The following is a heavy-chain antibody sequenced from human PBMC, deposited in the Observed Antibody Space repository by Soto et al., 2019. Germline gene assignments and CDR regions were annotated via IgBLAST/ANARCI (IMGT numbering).Heavy chain of an antibody. Sequence: QVQLVQSGAEVKKPGASVKVSCKASGYTFTSFYIHWVRQAPGQGLEWMGIINTSGGSTNYAQKFPGRVIVTRDTSTSTVYMEVSSLKSEDTAVYYCARNLAAGDYWGQGTLVTVSS. J-gene: IGHJ4*02. CDR1: GYTFTSFY. V-gene: IGHV1-46*01. D-gene: IGHD6-13*01. CDR3: ARNLAAGDY. CDR2: INTSGGST.